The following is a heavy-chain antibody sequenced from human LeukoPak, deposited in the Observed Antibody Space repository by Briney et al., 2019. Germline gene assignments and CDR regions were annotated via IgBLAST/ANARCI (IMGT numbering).Heavy chain of an antibody. CDR3: AKKDSGSYYDY. CDR1: GFTFSSYA. CDR2: ISESGGST. D-gene: IGHD1-26*01. Sequence: GGSPRLSCGASGFTFSSYAMGWVRQAPGKGLEWVSGISESGGSTYYADSVKGRFTISRDNSKNTLYLQMNSLRAEDTAIYYCAKKDSGSYYDYWGQGTLVTVSS. J-gene: IGHJ4*02. V-gene: IGHV3-23*01.